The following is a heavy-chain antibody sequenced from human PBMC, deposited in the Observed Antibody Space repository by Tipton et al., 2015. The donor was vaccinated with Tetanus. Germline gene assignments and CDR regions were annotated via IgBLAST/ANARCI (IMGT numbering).Heavy chain of an antibody. J-gene: IGHJ3*01. CDR3: ARRSYCSSSRCFDAFDL. CDR2: ISYSGRT. D-gene: IGHD2-2*01. V-gene: IGHV4-39*07. Sequence: TLSLTCIVSGGSMSGSGHYGAWVRQSPGKGLEWIGSISYSGRTYYSPSLKSRVAISMETSKNQISLKLSSVTAADTAVYYCARRSYCSSSRCFDAFDLWGQGTMVTVSS. CDR1: GGSMSGSGHY.